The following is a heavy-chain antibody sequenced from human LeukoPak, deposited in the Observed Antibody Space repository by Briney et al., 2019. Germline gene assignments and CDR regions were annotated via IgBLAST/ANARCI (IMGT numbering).Heavy chain of an antibody. CDR1: GYTFSDYY. D-gene: IGHD3-22*01. Sequence: EASVNVSCKASGYTFSDYYIHWVRQAPGLGLDWMGWINPNTGDTKYAQHFQGRVTMTRDTSITTAYMELSRLTSDDTAVYYCARLEVVITTLSGMDVWGQGTTVTVSS. J-gene: IGHJ6*02. V-gene: IGHV1-2*02. CDR3: ARLEVVITTLSGMDV. CDR2: INPNTGDT.